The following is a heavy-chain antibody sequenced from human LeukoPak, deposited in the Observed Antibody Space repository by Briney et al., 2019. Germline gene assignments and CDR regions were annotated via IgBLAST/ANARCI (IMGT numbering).Heavy chain of an antibody. V-gene: IGHV3-21*01. CDR2: ISSSSSSYI. D-gene: IGHD1-14*01. Sequence: GGSLRLSCAASGFTFSSYSMNWVRQAPGKGLEWVSSISSSSSSYIYYADSVKGRFTISRDNAKNSLYLQMNSLTAEDTAVYFCARDAALLPGKYYYYMDVWGKGTRVTVSS. CDR3: ARDAALLPGKYYYYMDV. J-gene: IGHJ6*03. CDR1: GFTFSSYS.